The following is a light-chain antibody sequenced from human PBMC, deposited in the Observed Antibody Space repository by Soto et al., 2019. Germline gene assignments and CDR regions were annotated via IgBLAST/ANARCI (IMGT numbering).Light chain of an antibody. CDR1: QSLVFSDGNNY. CDR3: MQSTRWPWA. Sequence: DVVMTQSPLSLLVTLGQPASISCRSSQSLVFSDGNNYLSWFQQRPGQPPRRLIYKVSNRESGVTDRFSGSGSDPDFTRQISRVEAEDVGVYYCMQSTRWPWAFGQGTKEEIK. CDR2: KVS. V-gene: IGKV2-30*01. J-gene: IGKJ1*01.